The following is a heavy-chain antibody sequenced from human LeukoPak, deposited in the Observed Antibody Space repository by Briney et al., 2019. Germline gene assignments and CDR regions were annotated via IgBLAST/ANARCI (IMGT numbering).Heavy chain of an antibody. J-gene: IGHJ4*02. CDR1: GFTFSSYG. CDR3: APQITMVRGAPNY. V-gene: IGHV3-30*02. Sequence: GGSLRLSCAASGFTFSSYGMHWVRQAPGKGLEWVAFIRYDGSNKYYADSVKGRFTISRDNSKNTLYLQMNSLRAEDTAVYYCAPQITMVRGAPNYWGQGTLVTVSS. CDR2: IRYDGSNK. D-gene: IGHD3-10*01.